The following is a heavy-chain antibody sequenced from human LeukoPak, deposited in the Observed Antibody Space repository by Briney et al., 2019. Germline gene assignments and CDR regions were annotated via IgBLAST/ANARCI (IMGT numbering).Heavy chain of an antibody. CDR1: GGSISSYY. J-gene: IGHJ3*02. V-gene: IGHV4-4*07. Sequence: SETLSLTCTVSGGSISSYYWSWIRQPAGKGLEWIGRIYTSGSTNYNPSLKSQVTMSVDTSKNQFSLKLSSVTAADTAVYYCARGGKSKGAFDIWGQGTMVTVSS. CDR3: ARGGKSKGAFDI. CDR2: IYTSGST.